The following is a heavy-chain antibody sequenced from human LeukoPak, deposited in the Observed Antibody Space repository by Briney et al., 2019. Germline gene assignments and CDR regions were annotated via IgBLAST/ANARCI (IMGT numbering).Heavy chain of an antibody. CDR3: AKGRPRSTYYYDSRALITAFDY. CDR2: ISGSGGST. V-gene: IGHV3-23*01. J-gene: IGHJ4*02. Sequence: PGGSLRLSCAASGFTFSSYAMSWVRQAPGKGLEWVSAISGSGGSTYYADSVKGRFTISRDNSKNTLYLQMNSLRAEDTAVYYCAKGRPRSTYYYDSRALITAFDYWGQGTLVTVSS. CDR1: GFTFSSYA. D-gene: IGHD3-22*01.